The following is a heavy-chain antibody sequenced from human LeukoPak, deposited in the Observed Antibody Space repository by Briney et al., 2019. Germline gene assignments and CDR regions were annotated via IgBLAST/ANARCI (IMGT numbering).Heavy chain of an antibody. CDR2: IYYSGST. CDR3: ARDPSSSYPYGMDV. V-gene: IGHV4-39*07. D-gene: IGHD6-13*01. CDR1: GGSIGSSSYY. J-gene: IGHJ6*02. Sequence: SETLSLTCTVSGGSIGSSSYYWGWIRQPPGKGLEWIGSIYYSGSTYYNPSLKSRVTISVDTSKNQFSLKLSSVTAADTAVYYCARDPSSSYPYGMDVWGQGTTVTVSS.